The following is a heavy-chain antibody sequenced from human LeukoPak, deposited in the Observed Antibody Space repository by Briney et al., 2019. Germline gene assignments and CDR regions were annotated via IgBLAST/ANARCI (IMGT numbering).Heavy chain of an antibody. V-gene: IGHV4-59*08. Sequence: PSETLSLTCTVSGGSISSYYWSWIRQPPGKGLEWIGYIYYSGSTNYNPSLKSRVTISVDTSKNQFSLKRSSVTAADTAVYYCARHMTTVTTFYYYYYYGMDVWGQGTTVTVSS. CDR1: GGSISSYY. D-gene: IGHD4-11*01. CDR3: ARHMTTVTTFYYYYYYGMDV. CDR2: IYYSGST. J-gene: IGHJ6*02.